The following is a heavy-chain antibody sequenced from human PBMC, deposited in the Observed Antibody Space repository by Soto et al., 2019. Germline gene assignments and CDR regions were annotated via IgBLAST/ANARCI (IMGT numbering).Heavy chain of an antibody. Sequence: GGSLRLSCAASGFTFSSYAMSWVRQAPGKGLEWVSAISGSGGSTYYADSVKGRFTISRDNSKNTLYLQMNSLRAEDTAVYYCAKDVPNDFWSGYSGYSGMDVWGQGTTVTVSS. J-gene: IGHJ6*02. CDR3: AKDVPNDFWSGYSGYSGMDV. V-gene: IGHV3-23*01. CDR1: GFTFSSYA. D-gene: IGHD3-3*01. CDR2: ISGSGGST.